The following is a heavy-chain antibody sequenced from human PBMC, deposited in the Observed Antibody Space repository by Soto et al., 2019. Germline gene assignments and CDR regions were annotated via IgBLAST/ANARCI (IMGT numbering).Heavy chain of an antibody. Sequence: SETLSLTCAVYGGSFSGYYWSWIRQPPGKGLEWIGEINHSGSTNYNPSLKSRVTISVDTSKNQFSLKLSSVTAADTAVYYCARGPRVVVVAATRRRWFDPWGQGTLVTVSS. CDR2: INHSGST. J-gene: IGHJ5*02. D-gene: IGHD2-15*01. CDR1: GGSFSGYY. CDR3: ARGPRVVVVAATRRRWFDP. V-gene: IGHV4-34*01.